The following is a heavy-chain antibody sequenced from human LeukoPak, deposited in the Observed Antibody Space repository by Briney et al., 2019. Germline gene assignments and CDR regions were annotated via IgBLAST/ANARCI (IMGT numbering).Heavy chain of an antibody. Sequence: SETLSLTCTVSGGSISSSSYYWGWIRQPPGKGLEWIGSIYHSGSTYNNPSLKSRVTISVDTSENQFSLKLSSVTAADTAVYYCASSFRITIFGVVKFFDYWGQGTLVTVSS. V-gene: IGHV4-39*07. CDR2: IYHSGST. J-gene: IGHJ4*02. CDR3: ASSFRITIFGVVKFFDY. D-gene: IGHD3-3*01. CDR1: GGSISSSSYY.